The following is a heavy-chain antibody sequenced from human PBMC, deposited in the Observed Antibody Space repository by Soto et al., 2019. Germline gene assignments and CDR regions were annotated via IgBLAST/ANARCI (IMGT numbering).Heavy chain of an antibody. CDR1: GGSFSGYY. CDR2: INHSGST. J-gene: IGHJ4*02. CDR3: ARSDGRY. V-gene: IGHV4-34*01. Sequence: SETLSLTCAVYGGSFSGYYWSWIRQPPGKGLEWIGEINHSGSTNYNPSIKSRITISVDTSKNQFSLKLSSVSAADTAVYYCARSDGRYWGQGTLVTVSS.